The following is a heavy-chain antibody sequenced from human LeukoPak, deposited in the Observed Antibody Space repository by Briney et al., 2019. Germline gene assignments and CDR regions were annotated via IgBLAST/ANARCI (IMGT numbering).Heavy chain of an antibody. D-gene: IGHD3-3*01. V-gene: IGHV1-46*01. CDR2: INPSGGST. CDR1: GYTFTSYY. CDR3: ARASYDFWSGYNTNNWFDP. J-gene: IGHJ5*02. Sequence: GASVKVSCKASGYTFTSYYMHWVRQAPGQGLERMGIINPSGGSTSYAQKFQGRVTMTRDMSTSTVYMELSSLRSEDTAVYYCARASYDFWSGYNTNNWFDPWGQGTLVTVSS.